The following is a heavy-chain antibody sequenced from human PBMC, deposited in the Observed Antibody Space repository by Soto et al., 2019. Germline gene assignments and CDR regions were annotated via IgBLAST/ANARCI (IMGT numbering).Heavy chain of an antibody. Sequence: ASVKVSCKASGYTFTSYGISWVRQAPGQGLEWMGWISAYNGNTNYAQKLQGRVTMTTDTSTSTAYMELRSLRSDDTAVYYCASNFWSGYSLYYYYYYMDVWGKGTTVTVSS. V-gene: IGHV1-18*01. J-gene: IGHJ6*03. CDR2: ISAYNGNT. CDR3: ASNFWSGYSLYYYYYYMDV. CDR1: GYTFTSYG. D-gene: IGHD3-3*01.